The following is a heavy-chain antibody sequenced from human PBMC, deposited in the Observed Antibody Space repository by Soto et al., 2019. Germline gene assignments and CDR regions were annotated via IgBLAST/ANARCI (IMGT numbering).Heavy chain of an antibody. Sequence: ASVKVSCKASGYTLSTYDINWVRQAAGQGLEWMGWMDSYTGNTGYAQEFQGRLIMTRDTSINAAYMELSSLQSEDTAVYYCARDSDTAMGSDAFDIWGQGTMVTVSS. CDR3: ARDSDTAMGSDAFDI. D-gene: IGHD5-18*01. CDR1: GYTLSTYD. J-gene: IGHJ3*02. CDR2: MDSYTGNT. V-gene: IGHV1-8*01.